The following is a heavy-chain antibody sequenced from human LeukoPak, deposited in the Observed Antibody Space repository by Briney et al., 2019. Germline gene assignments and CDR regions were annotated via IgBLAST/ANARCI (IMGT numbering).Heavy chain of an antibody. D-gene: IGHD5-18*01. V-gene: IGHV3-53*01. CDR3: ARARGYSYGYPLS. CDR2: IYSGGST. Sequence: GGSLRLSCAASGFTVSGNYMSWVRQAPGKGLEWVSVIYSGGSTYYADSVKGRFTISRDNSKNTLYLQMNSLRAEDTAVYYCARARGYSYGYPLSWGQGTLVTVSS. J-gene: IGHJ4*02. CDR1: GFTVSGNY.